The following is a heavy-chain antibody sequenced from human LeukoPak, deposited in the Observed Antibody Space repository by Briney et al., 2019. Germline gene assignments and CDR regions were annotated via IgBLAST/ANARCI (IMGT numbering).Heavy chain of an antibody. CDR3: ARGQYYDFWSGYYLFDY. V-gene: IGHV1-2*02. CDR1: GYTFTGYY. D-gene: IGHD3-3*01. J-gene: IGHJ4*02. Sequence: ASVKVSCKASGYTFTGYYMHWVRQAPGQGLEWMGWINPNSGGTNYAQKFQGRVTMTRDTSISTAYVELSRLRSDDTAVYYCARGQYYDFWSGYYLFDYWGQGTLVTVSS. CDR2: INPNSGGT.